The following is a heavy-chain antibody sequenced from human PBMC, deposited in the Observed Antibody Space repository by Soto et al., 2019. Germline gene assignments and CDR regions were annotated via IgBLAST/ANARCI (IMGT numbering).Heavy chain of an antibody. J-gene: IGHJ4*02. CDR3: ARVSGGSYNF. CDR2: INAGNGKT. D-gene: IGHD1-26*01. CDR1: GYTFTNYA. Sequence: ASVKVSCKASGYTFTNYAIHWVRQAPGQRLEWMGWINAGNGKTKYSQNFQGRVTITRDTSASIVYMELSSLRSEDTAVYYCARVSGGSYNFWGQGTLVTVSS. V-gene: IGHV1-3*01.